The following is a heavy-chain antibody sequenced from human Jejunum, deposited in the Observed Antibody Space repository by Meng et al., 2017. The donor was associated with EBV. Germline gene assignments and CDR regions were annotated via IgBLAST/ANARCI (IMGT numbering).Heavy chain of an antibody. J-gene: IGHJ5*02. Sequence: VELVGSGGGLEQPGGSLRLSCAASGFTFNSHTMSWVRQAPGKGLEWVSAITDSGGSTYYTDSVKGRFTISRDNSKNTLYLQMNSLRAEDTAVYYCAKLTRAWGQGTLVTVSS. V-gene: IGHV3-23*04. CDR1: GFTFNSHT. CDR2: ITDSGGST. CDR3: AKLTRA.